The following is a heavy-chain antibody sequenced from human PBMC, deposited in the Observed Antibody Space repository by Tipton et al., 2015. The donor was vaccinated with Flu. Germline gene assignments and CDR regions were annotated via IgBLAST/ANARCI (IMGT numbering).Heavy chain of an antibody. V-gene: IGHV4-59*01. CDR1: GGSISSYY. Sequence: TLSLTCTVSGGSISSYYWSWIRQPPGKGLEWIGHRYYSGTTNYNPSLKSRVTISVDTSKNQLSLKLNSVTAADTAVYYCASDKSEVPGVLSNWGRGTLVTVSS. CDR2: RYYSGTT. CDR3: ASDKSEVPGVLSN. J-gene: IGHJ1*01. D-gene: IGHD2-8*01.